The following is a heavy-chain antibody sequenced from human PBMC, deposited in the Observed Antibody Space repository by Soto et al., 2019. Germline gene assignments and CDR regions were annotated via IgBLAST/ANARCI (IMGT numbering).Heavy chain of an antibody. CDR1: GGTFSSYA. CDR2: IIPIFGTA. Sequence: QVQLVQSGAEVKKPGSSVKVSCKASGGTFSSYAISWVRQAPGQGLEWRGGIIPIFGTANYAQKFQGRVTITADESTSTAYMELSSLRSEDTAVYYCARGLKGVSVVLRGMDVWGQGTTVTVSS. V-gene: IGHV1-69*12. J-gene: IGHJ6*02. CDR3: ARGLKGVSVVLRGMDV.